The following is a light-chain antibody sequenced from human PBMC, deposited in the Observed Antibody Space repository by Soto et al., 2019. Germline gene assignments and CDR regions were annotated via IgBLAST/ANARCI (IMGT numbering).Light chain of an antibody. CDR1: SSDVGNYIY. CDR2: EVS. V-gene: IGLV2-14*01. Sequence: QSALTQPASVSGSPGQSITISCTGTSSDVGNYIYVFWFQQHPGKAPKLIISEVSNRPSGVSSRFSGSKSGNTASLTISGLQAEDEAHYYCTSYTTSSPYVFGTGTKITVL. CDR3: TSYTTSSPYV. J-gene: IGLJ1*01.